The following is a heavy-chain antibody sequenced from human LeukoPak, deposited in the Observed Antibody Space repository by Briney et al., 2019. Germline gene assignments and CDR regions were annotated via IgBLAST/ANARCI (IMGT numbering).Heavy chain of an antibody. J-gene: IGHJ4*02. V-gene: IGHV4-38-2*02. D-gene: IGHD3-10*01. CDR2: IFHNGST. Sequence: PSETLSLTCTVSGFSISSGYYWGWIRQPPGRGLEWIGSIFHNGSTYYNPSLKSRVTTSVDTSKNQFSLKLSSVTAADTAVYYCARGIGGSWVGDYWGQGTLVTVSS. CDR1: GFSISSGYY. CDR3: ARGIGGSWVGDY.